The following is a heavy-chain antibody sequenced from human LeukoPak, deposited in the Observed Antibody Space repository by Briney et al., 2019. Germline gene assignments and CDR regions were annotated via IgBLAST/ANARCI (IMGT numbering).Heavy chain of an antibody. CDR2: IRYDESNK. J-gene: IGHJ4*02. V-gene: IGHV3-30*02. D-gene: IGHD2-21*02. CDR1: GFTFSSYG. Sequence: GGSLRLSCAASGFTFSSYGMHWVRQAPGKGLEWVSFIRYDESNKYYADSVRGRFTISRDNSRNTLYLQMNSLRAEDTAVYYCARTAYCGGDCYIARDYWGQGTLVTVSS. CDR3: ARTAYCGGDCYIARDY.